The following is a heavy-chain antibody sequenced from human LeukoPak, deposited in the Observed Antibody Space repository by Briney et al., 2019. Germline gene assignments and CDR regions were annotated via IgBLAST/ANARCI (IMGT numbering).Heavy chain of an antibody. CDR1: GFTFSSYA. CDR3: ARDLSRGSEYYYGMDV. J-gene: IGHJ6*02. CDR2: ISGSGGST. D-gene: IGHD6-13*01. V-gene: IGHV3-23*01. Sequence: GGSLRLSCAASGFTFSSYAMSWVRQAPGKGLEWVSAISGSGGSTYYADSVKGRFTISRDNAKNSLYLQMNSLRAEDTAVYYCARDLSRGSEYYYGMDVWGQGTTVTVSS.